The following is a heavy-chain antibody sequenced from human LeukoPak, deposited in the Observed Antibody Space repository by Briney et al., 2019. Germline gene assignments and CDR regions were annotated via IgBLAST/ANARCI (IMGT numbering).Heavy chain of an antibody. D-gene: IGHD2-2*02. J-gene: IGHJ6*03. V-gene: IGHV4-59*12. CDR1: GGSISSYY. CDR2: IYYSGST. CDR3: ARVSVVPAAIEHYYYYYMDV. Sequence: SETLSLTCTVSGGSISSYYWSWIRQPPGKGLEWIGYIYYSGSTNYNPSLKSRVTISVDTSKNQFSLKLSSVTAADTAVYYCARVSVVPAAIEHYYYYYMDVWGKGTTVTISS.